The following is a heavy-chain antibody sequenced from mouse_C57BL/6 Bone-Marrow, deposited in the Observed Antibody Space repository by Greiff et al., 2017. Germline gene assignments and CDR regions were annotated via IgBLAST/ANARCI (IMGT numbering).Heavy chain of an antibody. J-gene: IGHJ3*01. CDR2: ISSGSSTI. V-gene: IGHV5-17*01. CDR3: ARNYYGSKGAWFAY. Sequence: EVQLVQSGGGLVKPGGSLKLSCAASGFTFSDYGMHWVSQAPEQGLEWVAYISSGSSTIYYADTVKGRFTISRDNARSTLFLQMTSLRSEDTAMYYCARNYYGSKGAWFAYWGQGTLVTVSA. D-gene: IGHD1-1*01. CDR1: GFTFSDYG.